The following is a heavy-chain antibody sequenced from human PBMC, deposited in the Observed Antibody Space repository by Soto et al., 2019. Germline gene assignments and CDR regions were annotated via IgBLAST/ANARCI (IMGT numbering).Heavy chain of an antibody. CDR2: ISHDGGSK. J-gene: IGHJ3*02. Sequence: QVQLVESGGGVVQPGRSLRLSCAASGFIFSNYAMHWVRQAPGKGLEWVAVISHDGGSKTYADSVKGRFTISRDNSKNTVYLQMNSLRDEDTAVYYCAKMSPAYGDTWDDALDIWGQGTMVTVSS. CDR1: GFIFSNYA. V-gene: IGHV3-30*18. D-gene: IGHD4-17*01. CDR3: AKMSPAYGDTWDDALDI.